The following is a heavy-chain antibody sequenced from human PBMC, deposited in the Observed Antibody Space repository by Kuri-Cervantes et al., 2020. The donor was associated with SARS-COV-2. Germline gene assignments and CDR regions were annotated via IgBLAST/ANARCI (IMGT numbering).Heavy chain of an antibody. CDR3: ATDTAMVDY. Sequence: GESLKISCAASGFTFSDYYMSWIRQAPGKGLEWVSYISSSGSTIYYADSVKGRSTISRDNAKNSLYLQMNSLRAEDTAMYYCATDTAMVDYWGQGTLVTVSS. V-gene: IGHV3-11*04. D-gene: IGHD5-18*01. CDR2: ISSSGSTI. J-gene: IGHJ4*02. CDR1: GFTFSDYY.